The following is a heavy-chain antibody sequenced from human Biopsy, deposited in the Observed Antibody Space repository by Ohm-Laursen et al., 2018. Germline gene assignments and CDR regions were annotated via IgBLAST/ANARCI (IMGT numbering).Heavy chain of an antibody. D-gene: IGHD2-21*02. J-gene: IGHJ4*02. CDR1: GFTFEDYA. CDR3: AKDLGQVTAAIGY. Sequence: RSLRLSCAASGFTFEDYAMHWVRQVPGKGLAWVSGITWNSGSIGYADSVKGRFSIFRDNAKHSLYLQMNSLRAEDTALYYCAKDLGQVTAAIGYWGQGTLVTVSS. V-gene: IGHV3-9*01. CDR2: ITWNSGSI.